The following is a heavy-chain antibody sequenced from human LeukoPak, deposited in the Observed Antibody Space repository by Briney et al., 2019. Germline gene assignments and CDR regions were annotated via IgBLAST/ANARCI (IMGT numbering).Heavy chain of an antibody. J-gene: IGHJ3*02. CDR2: INPAVGKT. CDR1: GFILRNHW. V-gene: IGHV3-74*01. D-gene: IGHD1-26*01. Sequence: GGSLRLSCAASGFILRNHWMHWVRQDPRKRLLWVSRINPAVGKTNYADSVKGRFTISSDNAKSTVYLQMNTLRAEDTGIYFCARALDGSRNGLDIWGQGTVVTV. CDR3: ARALDGSRNGLDI.